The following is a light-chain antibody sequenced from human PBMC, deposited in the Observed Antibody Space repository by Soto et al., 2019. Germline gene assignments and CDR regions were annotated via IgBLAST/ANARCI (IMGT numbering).Light chain of an antibody. J-gene: IGLJ2*01. CDR3: SSYTTSSTLI. Sequence: QSVLTQPASVSGSPGQSLTISCSGTSSDVGGYNYVSWYQQHLGKAPKLMVYDVSNRPSGVSNRFSGSKSGNTASLTISGLQAEDEADYYCSSYTTSSTLIFGGGTKVTVL. V-gene: IGLV2-14*01. CDR1: SSDVGGYNY. CDR2: DVS.